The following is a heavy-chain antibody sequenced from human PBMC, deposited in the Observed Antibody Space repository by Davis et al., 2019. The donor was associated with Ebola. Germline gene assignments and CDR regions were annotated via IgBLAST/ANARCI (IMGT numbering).Heavy chain of an antibody. Sequence: GVLKISCATSGFTFSTFWMSWVRQDPGKGLERVANINQDGSEKYHVNSLRGRFTISRDNAKNSLYLQMNSLRVEDTAIYYCARDMIFGVSDYWGQGALVTVSS. CDR2: INQDGSEK. CDR1: GFTFSTFW. V-gene: IGHV3-7*01. J-gene: IGHJ4*02. D-gene: IGHD3-3*01. CDR3: ARDMIFGVSDY.